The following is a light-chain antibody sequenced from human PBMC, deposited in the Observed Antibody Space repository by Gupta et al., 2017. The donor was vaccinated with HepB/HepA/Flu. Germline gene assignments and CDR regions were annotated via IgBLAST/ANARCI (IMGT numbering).Light chain of an antibody. V-gene: IGKV3-15*01. CDR2: DAS. CDR1: QSVNSN. Sequence: EIVMTQSPATLSVSPGERATLSCRASQSVNSNLAWYQQKSGQAPRLLIIDASTRATGIPARFSGSGFGTEFTLTISSLHSEDFAVYYCQQYNDWPRTFGRGTKVDIK. CDR3: QQYNDWPRT. J-gene: IGKJ1*01.